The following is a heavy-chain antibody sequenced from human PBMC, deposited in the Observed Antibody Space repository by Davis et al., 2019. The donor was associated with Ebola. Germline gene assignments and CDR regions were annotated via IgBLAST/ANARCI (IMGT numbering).Heavy chain of an antibody. Sequence: ASVKVSCKASGYPFTTYTISWVRQAPGQGLEWMGWISAYNGNTNYAQKFQARLTMTTDTSTTTAYMELVGLRSDDTAVYYCAREVAPRPIYYYYGMDVWGQGTTVTVSS. J-gene: IGHJ6*02. D-gene: IGHD6-6*01. V-gene: IGHV1-18*01. CDR1: GYPFTTYT. CDR3: AREVAPRPIYYYYGMDV. CDR2: ISAYNGNT.